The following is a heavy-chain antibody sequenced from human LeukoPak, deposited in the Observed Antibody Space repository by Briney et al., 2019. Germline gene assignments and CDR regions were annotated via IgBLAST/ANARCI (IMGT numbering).Heavy chain of an antibody. CDR3: ARHRFGHLFDY. CDR2: VYHTGHT. J-gene: IGHJ4*02. D-gene: IGHD3-16*01. CDR1: GAAISGYY. V-gene: IGHV4-59*01. Sequence: PSETLSLTCTVSGAAISGYYWSWIRQPPGKGLEWIGYVYHTGHTHYSPSLKSRVTVSLDTSRDQVSLTLSSVTAADTAVYYCARHRFGHLFDYWGQGTLVLVSS.